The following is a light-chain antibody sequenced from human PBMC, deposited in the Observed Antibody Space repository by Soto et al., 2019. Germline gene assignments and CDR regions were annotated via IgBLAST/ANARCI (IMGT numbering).Light chain of an antibody. CDR1: QSLLHSNGYNY. CDR3: MQPLLTPPGLT. J-gene: IGKJ4*01. CDR2: LGS. Sequence: DIVMTQSPLSLPVTPGEPASISCRSSQSLLHSNGYNYLDWYLQKPGQSPQLLIYLGSNRASGVPDRFSGSGSGTDFTLKISRVEAEDVGVYYCMQPLLTPPGLTFGGGINVDI. V-gene: IGKV2-28*01.